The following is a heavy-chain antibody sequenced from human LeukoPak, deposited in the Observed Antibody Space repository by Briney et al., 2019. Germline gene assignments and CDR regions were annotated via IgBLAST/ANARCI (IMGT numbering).Heavy chain of an antibody. CDR1: GFTFSRYV. Sequence: GGSLRLSCAASGFTFSRYVMNWVRQVPGRRPDWVSSISATGGEIFYADSVKGRFTISRDNSNNMVYLQMDSLRTDDTALYYCVRRDIYTTSSWGAFDIWGQGTLVTVAS. CDR2: ISATGGEI. CDR3: VRRDIYTTSSWGAFDI. V-gene: IGHV3-23*01. J-gene: IGHJ3*02. D-gene: IGHD6-6*01.